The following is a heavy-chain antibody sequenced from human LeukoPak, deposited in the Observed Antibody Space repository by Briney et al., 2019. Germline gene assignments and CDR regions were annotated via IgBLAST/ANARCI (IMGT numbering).Heavy chain of an antibody. J-gene: IGHJ4*02. CDR2: ISTSSSYI. CDR3: ARDSVWRGPPIAVAGTDF. V-gene: IGHV3-21*01. Sequence: GGSLRLSCAASGFTLSSYSMNWVRQAPGKGLEWVSSISTSSSYIYYADSMKGRFTISRDDAKNSLYLQMNNLRAEDTAVYYCARDSVWRGPPIAVAGTDFWGRGTLVTVSS. D-gene: IGHD6-19*01. CDR1: GFTLSSYS.